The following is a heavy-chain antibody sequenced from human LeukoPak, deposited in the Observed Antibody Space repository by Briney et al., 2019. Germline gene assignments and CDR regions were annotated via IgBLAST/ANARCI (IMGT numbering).Heavy chain of an antibody. CDR1: GGTFSSYA. Sequence: SVKVSCKASGGTFSSYAIIWVRQAPGQGLEWMGGIIPIFGTANYAQKFQGRVTITTDESTSTAYMELSSLRSEDTAVYYCARDGGGNYYYYMDVWGKGTTVTVSS. D-gene: IGHD4-23*01. V-gene: IGHV1-69*05. CDR3: ARDGGGNYYYYMDV. CDR2: IIPIFGTA. J-gene: IGHJ6*03.